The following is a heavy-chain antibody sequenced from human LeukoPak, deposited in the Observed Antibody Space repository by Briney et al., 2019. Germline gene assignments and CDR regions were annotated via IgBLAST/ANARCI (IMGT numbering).Heavy chain of an antibody. CDR2: IYPGDSDT. D-gene: IGHD1-26*01. CDR3: ARHDSGSYYGGDY. CDR1: GYSFTSYW. V-gene: IGHV5-51*01. Sequence: GESLKISCKGSGYSFTSYWIGWVRQMPGKGLEWMGIIYPGDSDTRYSPSFQGQVTISVDKSINTAYLQWSSLKAWDTAMYFCARHDSGSYYGGDYWGQGTLVTVSS. J-gene: IGHJ4*02.